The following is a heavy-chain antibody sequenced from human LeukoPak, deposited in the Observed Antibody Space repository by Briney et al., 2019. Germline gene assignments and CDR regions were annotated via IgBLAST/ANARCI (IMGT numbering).Heavy chain of an antibody. Sequence: SETLSLTCAVYGGSFSGYYWSWIRQPPGKGLEWIGEINHSGSANYNPSLKSRVTISVDTSKNQFSLKLSSVTAADTAVYYCARGPGGSGALFDYWGQGTLVTVSS. CDR1: GGSFSGYY. CDR2: INHSGSA. J-gene: IGHJ4*02. V-gene: IGHV4-34*01. CDR3: ARGPGGSGALFDY. D-gene: IGHD4-23*01.